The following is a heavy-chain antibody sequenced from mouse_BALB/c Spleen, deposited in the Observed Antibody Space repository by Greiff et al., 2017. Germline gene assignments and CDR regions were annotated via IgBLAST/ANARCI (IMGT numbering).Heavy chain of an antibody. D-gene: IGHD1-2*01. Sequence: EVQVVESGGGLVQPGGSRKLSCAASGFTFSSFGMHWVRQAPEKGLEWVAYISSGSSTIYYADTVKGRFTISRDNPKNTLFLQMTSLRSEDTAMYYCARSRDYGTYYFDYWGQGTTLTVSS. CDR3: ARSRDYGTYYFDY. CDR1: GFTFSSFG. CDR2: ISSGSSTI. V-gene: IGHV5-17*02. J-gene: IGHJ2*01.